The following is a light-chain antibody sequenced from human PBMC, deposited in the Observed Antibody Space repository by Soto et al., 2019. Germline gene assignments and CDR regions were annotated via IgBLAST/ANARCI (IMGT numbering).Light chain of an antibody. CDR3: EQYNSYLFT. V-gene: IGKV1-5*01. Sequence: DIQMTQSPSTLSASVGDRVTITCRASQSISSWLAWYQQKPGKAPKLLIYDASSLESGVPSRFSGSGSGTEFTLTISSLQPDDFATHYCEQYNSYLFTFGPGTKVDIE. CDR1: QSISSW. J-gene: IGKJ3*01. CDR2: DAS.